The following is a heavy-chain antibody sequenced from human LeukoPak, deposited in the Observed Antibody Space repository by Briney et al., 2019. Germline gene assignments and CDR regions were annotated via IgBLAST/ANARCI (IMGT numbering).Heavy chain of an antibody. Sequence: SDTLHLPCAVYGGSFSGYYWSWLRQPPGHGLESTGEITHSGSPNYNPSLKCRVTVSVDPSKNQFSLKLSSVTAADPAVYYCASRPPYSGYDYRPYLNYWGQGTLVTVSS. D-gene: IGHD5-12*01. CDR3: ASRPPYSGYDYRPYLNY. V-gene: IGHV4-34*01. J-gene: IGHJ4*02. CDR2: ITHSGSP. CDR1: GGSFSGYY.